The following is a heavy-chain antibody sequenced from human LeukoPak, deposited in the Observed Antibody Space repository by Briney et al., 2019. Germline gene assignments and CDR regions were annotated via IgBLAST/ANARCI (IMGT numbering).Heavy chain of an antibody. CDR1: GFTFSTYA. Sequence: GGSLRLSCAASGFTFSTYAMSWVRQAPGKGLEWVSAISDSGGSTYYADSVKGRFTISRDNSKNTLYLQMNSLRADDTAVYYCAKRGMTTIKEGLDCWGQGTLVTVSS. J-gene: IGHJ4*02. CDR2: ISDSGGST. D-gene: IGHD5-24*01. V-gene: IGHV3-23*01. CDR3: AKRGMTTIKEGLDC.